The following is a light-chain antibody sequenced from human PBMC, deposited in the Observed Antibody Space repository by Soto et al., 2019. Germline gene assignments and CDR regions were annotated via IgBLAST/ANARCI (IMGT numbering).Light chain of an antibody. CDR2: GAS. V-gene: IGKV3-15*01. CDR3: QQYNNWPPLT. J-gene: IGKJ4*01. Sequence: EIVMTQSPATLSVSPGERATLSCRASQSVSSNLAWYQQKPGQAPRLLIYGASTRPTGIPARFSGSGSGTEFTLTISSLQSEDFALYYCQQYNNWPPLTFGGGTKVKIK. CDR1: QSVSSN.